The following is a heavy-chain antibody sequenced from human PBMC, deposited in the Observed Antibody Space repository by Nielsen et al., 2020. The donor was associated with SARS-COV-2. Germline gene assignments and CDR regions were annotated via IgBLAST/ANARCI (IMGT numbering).Heavy chain of an antibody. Sequence: WIRQPPGKGLEWVSYISSSGSTIYYADSVKGRFTISRDNAKNSLYLQMNSLRAEDTAVYYCARAYIALNVWGQGTLVTVSS. CDR3: ARAYIALNV. J-gene: IGHJ4*02. D-gene: IGHD5-12*01. CDR2: ISSSGSTI. V-gene: IGHV3-11*01.